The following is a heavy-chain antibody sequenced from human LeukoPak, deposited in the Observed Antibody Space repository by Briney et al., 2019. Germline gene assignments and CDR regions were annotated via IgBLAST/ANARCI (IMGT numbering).Heavy chain of an antibody. CDR2: INHTGFA. CDR3: ARGVYGTSAFDF. J-gene: IGHJ4*02. Sequence: PGGSLRLSCAASGFTFSGYAMSWVRQSPGKGLQWIGEINHTGFAKYAPSLKSRVTLSVDTSKTQFSLRMNSVTAADTAVYYCARGVYGTSAFDFWGQGTPVTLSS. V-gene: IGHV4-34*01. D-gene: IGHD1-14*01. CDR1: GFTFSGYA.